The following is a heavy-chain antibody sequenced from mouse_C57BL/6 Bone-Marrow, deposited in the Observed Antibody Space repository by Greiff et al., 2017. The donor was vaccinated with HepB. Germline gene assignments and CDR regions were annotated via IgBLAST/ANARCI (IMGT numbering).Heavy chain of an antibody. CDR2: IDPENGDT. V-gene: IGHV14-4*01. Sequence: VQLQQSGAELVRPGASVKLSCTASGFNIKDDYMHWVKQRPEQGLEWIGWIDPENGDTEYASKFQGKATITADTSSNTAYLQLSSLTSEDTAVYYCTRGVTTVVAHCDYWGQGTTLTVSS. D-gene: IGHD1-1*01. J-gene: IGHJ2*01. CDR1: GFNIKDDY. CDR3: TRGVTTVVAHCDY.